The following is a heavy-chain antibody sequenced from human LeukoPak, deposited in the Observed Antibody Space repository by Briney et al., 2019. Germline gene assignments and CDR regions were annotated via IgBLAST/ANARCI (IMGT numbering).Heavy chain of an antibody. D-gene: IGHD2-8*01. CDR3: ARGRVSAFDI. CDR2: TYYRSKWYI. V-gene: IGHV6-1*01. J-gene: IGHJ3*02. CDR1: GDSVSSNSVA. Sequence: SQTLSLTCAISGDSVSSNSVAWNWIRQSPSRGPEWLGRTYYRSKWYIDYADSVKSRITISPDTSKNQFSLQLNSMTPEGTAIYYCARGRVSAFDIWGQGTMVTVSS.